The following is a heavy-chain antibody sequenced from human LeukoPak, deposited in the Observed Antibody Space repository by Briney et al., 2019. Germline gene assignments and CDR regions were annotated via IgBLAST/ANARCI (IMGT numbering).Heavy chain of an antibody. CDR2: ISSSSSYI. CDR1: GFTFSSYS. J-gene: IGHJ4*02. V-gene: IGHV3-21*01. D-gene: IGHD6-13*01. Sequence: GGSLRLSCAASGFTFSSYSMNWVRQAPGKGLEWVSSISSSSSYIYYADPVKGRFTISRDNAKNSLYLQMNSLRAEDPAVYYCARGSSWLDYWGQGTLVTVSS. CDR3: ARGSSWLDY.